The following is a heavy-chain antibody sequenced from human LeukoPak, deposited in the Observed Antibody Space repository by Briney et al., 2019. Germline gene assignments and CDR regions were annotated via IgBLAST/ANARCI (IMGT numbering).Heavy chain of an antibody. D-gene: IGHD3-22*01. CDR2: IKSDGST. J-gene: IGHJ1*01. V-gene: IGHV3-74*01. Sequence: GGSLRLSCAASGFTSSSYWMHWVRQAPGKGLVWVSRIKSDGSTNYADSVKGRFTISRDNAKNTLSLQMNSLRAEDTGVYHCARAPSEIGGYYPEYFRHWGQGTLVTVSS. CDR1: GFTSSSYW. CDR3: ARAPSEIGGYYPEYFRH.